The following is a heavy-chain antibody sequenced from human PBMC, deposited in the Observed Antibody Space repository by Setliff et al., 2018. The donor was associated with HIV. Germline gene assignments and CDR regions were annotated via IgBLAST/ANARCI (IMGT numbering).Heavy chain of an antibody. CDR1: GGSISTSY. Sequence: SETLSLTCTVSGGSISTSYWNWIRQPPGKGLEWIAYIYISGSTYYNPSLKSRVTISVDTSENQFSLRLNSVTAADTAVYYCARYRYYYDSSGYGRWFDPWGQGTLVTVSS. V-gene: IGHV4-4*08. CDR3: ARYRYYYDSSGYGRWFDP. J-gene: IGHJ5*02. CDR2: IYISGST. D-gene: IGHD3-22*01.